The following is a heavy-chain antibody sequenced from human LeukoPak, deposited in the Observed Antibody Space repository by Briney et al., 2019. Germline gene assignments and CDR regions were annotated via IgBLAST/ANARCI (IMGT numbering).Heavy chain of an antibody. CDR1: GFTFSSYS. J-gene: IGHJ3*02. Sequence: GGSLRLSCAASGFTFSSYSMNWVRQAPGKGLEWVSYISSSSSTIYYADSVKGRFTISRDDAKNSLYLQMNSLRAEDTAVYYCARDRGSYIPDAFEIWGQGTMVTVSS. CDR2: ISSSSSTI. CDR3: ARDRGSYIPDAFEI. D-gene: IGHD1-26*01. V-gene: IGHV3-48*01.